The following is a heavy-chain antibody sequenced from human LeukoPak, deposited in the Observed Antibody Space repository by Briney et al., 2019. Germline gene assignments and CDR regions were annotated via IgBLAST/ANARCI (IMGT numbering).Heavy chain of an antibody. V-gene: IGHV4-34*01. Sequence: PSETLSLTCTVSGGSFSGYYWSWIRQPPGKGLEWIGEINHSGSTNYNPSLKSRVTISVDTSKNQFSLKLSSVTAADTAVYYCARHPYYYDSSGCHSNWFDPWGQGTLVTVSS. J-gene: IGHJ5*02. CDR2: INHSGST. CDR1: GGSFSGYY. D-gene: IGHD3-22*01. CDR3: ARHPYYYDSSGCHSNWFDP.